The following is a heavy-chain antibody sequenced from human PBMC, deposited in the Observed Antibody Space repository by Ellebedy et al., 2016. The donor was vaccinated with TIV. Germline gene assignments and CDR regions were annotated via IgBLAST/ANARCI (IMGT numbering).Heavy chain of an antibody. J-gene: IGHJ4*02. V-gene: IGHV3-7*01. D-gene: IGHD6-13*01. Sequence: GESLKISCAASGFTFRDSYMSWVRQPPGKGLEWVANINQDGSDKSYVDSVEGRFTISRDNAKYSLFLQMDSLGAEDTAVYYCARGGASSSRYWRNWGQGALVTVSS. CDR3: ARGGASSSRYWRN. CDR1: GFTFRDSY. CDR2: INQDGSDK.